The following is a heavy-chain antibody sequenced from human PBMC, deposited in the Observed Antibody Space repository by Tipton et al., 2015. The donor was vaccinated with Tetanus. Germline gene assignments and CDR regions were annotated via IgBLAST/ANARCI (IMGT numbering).Heavy chain of an antibody. V-gene: IGHV3-9*01. J-gene: IGHJ5*01. CDR1: GFTFDDYA. CDR2: ISWNSGSI. Sequence: VQLVQSGGGLVQPGRSLRLSCAASGFTFDDYAMHWVRQAPGKGLEWVSGISWNSGSIGYADSVKGRFTISRDNAKNSLYLQMNSLRAEDTALYYCAKDGEMEQMAYNWFDSWGQGTLVTVSS. CDR3: AKDGEMEQMAYNWFDS. D-gene: IGHD1/OR15-1a*01.